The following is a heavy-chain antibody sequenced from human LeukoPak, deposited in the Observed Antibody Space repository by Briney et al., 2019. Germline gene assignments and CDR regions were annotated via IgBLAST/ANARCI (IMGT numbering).Heavy chain of an antibody. J-gene: IGHJ4*02. D-gene: IGHD3-22*01. V-gene: IGHV1-2*02. CDR1: GYTFTGYY. CDR2: INPNSGGA. Sequence: GASVKVSCKASGYTFTGYYMHWVRQAPGQGLEWMGWINPNSGGANYAQKFQGRVTMTRDTSISTAYMELSRLRSDDTAVYYCARKGSGYDSSGYYLMYYFDYWGQGTLVTVSS. CDR3: ARKGSGYDSSGYYLMYYFDY.